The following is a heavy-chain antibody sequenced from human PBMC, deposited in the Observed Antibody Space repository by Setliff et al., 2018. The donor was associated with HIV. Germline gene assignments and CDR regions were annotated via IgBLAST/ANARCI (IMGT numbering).Heavy chain of an antibody. J-gene: IGHJ6*03. CDR2: IYYGGRT. Sequence: KPSETLSLTCIVSRGSISSTSHYWGWVRQSPGRRLEWIGSIYYGGRTYYNPSLKSRVTMSVDTSTNQFSLDLTSVTAADTAVYFCAGEIAPAARLPNVGGPPPPGYYHYMDVWGKGTTVTVSS. D-gene: IGHD2-8*01. CDR3: AGEIAPAARLPNVGGPPPPGYYHYMDV. CDR1: RGSISSTSHY. V-gene: IGHV4-39*07.